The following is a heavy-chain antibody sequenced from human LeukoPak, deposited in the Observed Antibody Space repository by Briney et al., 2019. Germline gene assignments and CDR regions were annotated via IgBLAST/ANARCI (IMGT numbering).Heavy chain of an antibody. J-gene: IGHJ6*03. CDR3: ARQLVQVGGPNYMDV. CDR1: GGSISSGDYY. CDR2: IYTSGST. Sequence: PSETLSLTCTVSGGSISSGDYYWSWIRQPAGKGLEWIGRIYTSGSTNYNPSLKSRVTMSVDTSKNQFSLKLSSVTAADTAVYYCARQLVQVGGPNYMDVWGKGTTVTVSS. V-gene: IGHV4-61*02. D-gene: IGHD6-6*01.